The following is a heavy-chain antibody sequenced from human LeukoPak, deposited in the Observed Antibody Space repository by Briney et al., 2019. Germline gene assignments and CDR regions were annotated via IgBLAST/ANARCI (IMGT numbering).Heavy chain of an antibody. J-gene: IGHJ5*02. CDR2: IYDSGST. V-gene: IGHV4-30-2*06. D-gene: IGHD2/OR15-2a*01. CDR3: ARESNINNWFDP. Sequence: SETLSLTCTVSGGSISSGGHPWSWIRQSPGKGLEWIGYIYDSGSTFYNPSLKSRVTMSIDRSNNQFSLKLSSVTAADTAVYYCARESNINNWFDPWGQGTLVTVSS. CDR1: GGSISSGGHP.